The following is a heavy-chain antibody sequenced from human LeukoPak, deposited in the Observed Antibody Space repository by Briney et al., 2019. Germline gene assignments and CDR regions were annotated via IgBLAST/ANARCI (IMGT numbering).Heavy chain of an antibody. CDR2: IYHSGST. J-gene: IGHJ5*02. Sequence: KASETLSLTCTVSGGSISSGGYYWSWIRQPPGKGLEWIGYIYHSGSTYYNPSLKSRVTISVDRSKNQFSLKLSSVTAADTAVYYCARGCPPYYDFWSGQVNWFDPWGQGTLVTVSS. CDR3: ARGCPPYYDFWSGQVNWFDP. D-gene: IGHD3-3*01. V-gene: IGHV4-30-2*01. CDR1: GGSISSGGYY.